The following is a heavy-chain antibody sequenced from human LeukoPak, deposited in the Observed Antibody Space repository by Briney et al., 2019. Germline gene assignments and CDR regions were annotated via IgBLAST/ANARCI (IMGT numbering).Heavy chain of an antibody. V-gene: IGHV1-46*01. Sequence: ASVKVSCKASGYTISTYYIHWVRQAPGQGLEWMGIINPSGGSTSYAQKFQGRVTMTRDTSTSTVYMELTSLRSEDTAVFYCARARDYGDYVFDYWGQGTLVTVSS. CDR1: GYTISTYY. CDR3: ARARDYGDYVFDY. CDR2: INPSGGST. J-gene: IGHJ4*02. D-gene: IGHD4-17*01.